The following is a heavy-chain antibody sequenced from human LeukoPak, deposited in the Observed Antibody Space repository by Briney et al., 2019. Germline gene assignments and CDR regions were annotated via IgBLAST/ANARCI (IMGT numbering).Heavy chain of an antibody. D-gene: IGHD6-13*01. CDR3: RVEAAAGTFDY. V-gene: IGHV4-31*03. J-gene: IGHJ4*02. CDR1: GGSISSGGYY. Sequence: ASETLSLTCTVSGGSISSGGYYWSWIRQHPGKGLEWIGYIYYSGSTYYNPSLKSRVTISVDTSKNQFSLKLSSVTAADTAVYYCRVEAAAGTFDYWGQGTLVTVSS. CDR2: IYYSGST.